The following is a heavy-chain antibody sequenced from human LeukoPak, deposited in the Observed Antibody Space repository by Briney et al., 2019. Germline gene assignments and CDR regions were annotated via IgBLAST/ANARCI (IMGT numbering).Heavy chain of an antibody. J-gene: IGHJ4*02. D-gene: IGHD6-19*01. V-gene: IGHV3-21*04. CDR1: GFTVSSNY. CDR2: ISSRSSYI. Sequence: GGSLRLSCAASGFTVSSNYMHWVRQAPGKGLEWVSSISSRSSYIYYADSVKGRFTISRDNSKNTLYLQMNSLRAEDTAVYYCAREQPGYSSGWYQPVVDYWGQGTLVTVSS. CDR3: AREQPGYSSGWYQPVVDY.